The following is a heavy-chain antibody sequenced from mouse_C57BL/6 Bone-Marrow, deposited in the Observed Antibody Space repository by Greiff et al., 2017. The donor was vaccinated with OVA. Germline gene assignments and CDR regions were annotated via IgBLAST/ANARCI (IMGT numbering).Heavy chain of an antibody. Sequence: EVQLQESGPGLVKPSQTVFLTCTVTGISITTGNYRWSWIRPFPGNKLEWIGYLYYSGTITYNPFPTRRTTITRDTPKTQIFLEMNSLTAEDTATADCARGTAGSNYGWYFGVWGTGTTVTVAT. CDR2: LYYSGTI. CDR1: GISITTGNYR. J-gene: IGHJ1*03. CDR3: ARGTAGSNYGWYFGV. D-gene: IGHD1-1*01. V-gene: IGHV3-5*01.